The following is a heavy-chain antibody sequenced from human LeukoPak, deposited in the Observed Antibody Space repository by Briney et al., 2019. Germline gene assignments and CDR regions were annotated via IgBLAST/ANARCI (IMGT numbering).Heavy chain of an antibody. CDR3: ARVVGTDEGADY. CDR2: IKPDGSEK. Sequence: PGGSLRLSCAASGFTFRHYWMNWVRQASGKGLEWVANIKPDGSEKRYADSVKGRFTISRDNAENSLYLQMNSLRAEDTAVYYCARVVGTDEGADYWGQGILVTVSS. V-gene: IGHV3-7*04. CDR1: GFTFRHYW. D-gene: IGHD1-7*01. J-gene: IGHJ4*02.